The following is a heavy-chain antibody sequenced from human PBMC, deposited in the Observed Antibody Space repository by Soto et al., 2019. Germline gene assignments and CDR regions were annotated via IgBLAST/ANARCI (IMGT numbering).Heavy chain of an antibody. CDR2: INHSGST. Sequence: SETLSLTCAVYGGSFSGYYWSWIRQPPGKGLEWIGEINHSGSTNYNPSLKSRVTISVDTSKNQFSLKLSSVTAADTAVYYCTRDYGSGSYYYYYMDVWGKGTTVTVSS. CDR1: GGSFSGYY. D-gene: IGHD3-10*01. CDR3: TRDYGSGSYYYYYMDV. J-gene: IGHJ6*03. V-gene: IGHV4-34*01.